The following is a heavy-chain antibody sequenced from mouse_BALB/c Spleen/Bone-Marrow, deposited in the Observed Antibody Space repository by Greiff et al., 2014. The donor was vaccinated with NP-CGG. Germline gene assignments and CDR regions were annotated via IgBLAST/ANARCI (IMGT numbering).Heavy chain of an antibody. D-gene: IGHD1-1*01. CDR2: IYPSDSYT. CDR1: GYTFTSYW. Sequence: QVQLQQSGAELVRPGASVKLSCRASGYTFTSYWINWVKQRPGQGLEWIGNIYPSDSYTNYNQRFKDKATLTVDKSSSTAYMQXXXXXXXDSAVYYCTRYGNSHYYAMDYWGQGTSVTVSS. CDR3: TRYGNSHYYAMDY. V-gene: IGHV1-69*02. J-gene: IGHJ4*01.